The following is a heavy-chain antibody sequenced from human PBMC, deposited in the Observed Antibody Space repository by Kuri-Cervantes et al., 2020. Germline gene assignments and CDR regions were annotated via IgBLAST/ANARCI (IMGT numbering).Heavy chain of an antibody. CDR2: INPSGGST. CDR3: VRGVRSGQPLGDY. CDR1: GHTFTSYY. J-gene: IGHJ4*02. D-gene: IGHD3-10*01. Sequence: ASVKVSCKASGHTFTSYYMHWVRQAPGQGLEWMGIINPSGGSTSYAQKFQGRVTMTRDTSISTAYMEMSSLRSDDTAVYYCVRGVRSGQPLGDYWGQGTLVTVSS. V-gene: IGHV1-46*01.